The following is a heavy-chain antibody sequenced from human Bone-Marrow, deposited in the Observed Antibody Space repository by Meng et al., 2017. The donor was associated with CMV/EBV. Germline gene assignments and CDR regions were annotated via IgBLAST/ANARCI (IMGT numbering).Heavy chain of an antibody. V-gene: IGHV3-30*02. CDR1: GFTFSTYG. D-gene: IGHD4-11*01. J-gene: IGHJ4*02. CDR2: IRYDGSNK. CDR3: AKDRIKRMTTGFYY. Sequence: GGSLRLSCAASGFTFSTYGIHWVRQAPGKGLEWVAFIRYDGSNKCYVDSVKGRFTISRDNSKNTLYLQMNSLRAEDTAVYYCAKDRIKRMTTGFYYWGQGTLVTVSS.